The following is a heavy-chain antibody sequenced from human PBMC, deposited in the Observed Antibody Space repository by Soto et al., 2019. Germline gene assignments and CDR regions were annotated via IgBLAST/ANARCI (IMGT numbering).Heavy chain of an antibody. J-gene: IGHJ4*02. CDR3: AKDGIAWH. CDR1: GFTFGDYT. D-gene: IGHD2-15*01. V-gene: IGHV3-43*01. Sequence: ESGGGVVQPGGSLRLSCTASGFTFGDYTMHWVRQAPGKGLEWVSLITWDGINTEYADSVRGRFTISRDNSKNSLYLQMNGLRHEDTAFYYCAKDGIAWHWGQGTLVTVSS. CDR2: ITWDGINT.